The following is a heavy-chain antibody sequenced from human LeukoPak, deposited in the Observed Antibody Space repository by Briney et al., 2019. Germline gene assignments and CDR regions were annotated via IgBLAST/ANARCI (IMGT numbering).Heavy chain of an antibody. CDR1: GDSITSDKW. V-gene: IGHV4-4*02. Sequence: SETLSLTCAVSGDSITSDKWWTWIRQPPGKGLEWIGEINHTGSTNYNPSLESRVTISVDTSKNQFSLKLSSVTAADTAIYYCARSHYYDSSGSHNNWFDPWGQGTLVTVSS. D-gene: IGHD3-22*01. J-gene: IGHJ5*02. CDR2: INHTGST. CDR3: ARSHYYDSSGSHNNWFDP.